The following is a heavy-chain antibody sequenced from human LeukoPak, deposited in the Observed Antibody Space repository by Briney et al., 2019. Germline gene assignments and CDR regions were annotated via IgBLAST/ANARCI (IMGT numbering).Heavy chain of an antibody. Sequence: GGSLRLSCAGSGFTFSSYSMNWVRHAPGKGLEWVSYIGHTGSITDYADSVKGRFTISRDNAKNSLYLQMNSLRAEDTAVYYCARGKYGGYFIDYWGQGTLVTVSS. J-gene: IGHJ4*02. CDR2: IGHTGSIT. D-gene: IGHD5-12*01. CDR3: ARGKYGGYFIDY. V-gene: IGHV3-48*01. CDR1: GFTFSSYS.